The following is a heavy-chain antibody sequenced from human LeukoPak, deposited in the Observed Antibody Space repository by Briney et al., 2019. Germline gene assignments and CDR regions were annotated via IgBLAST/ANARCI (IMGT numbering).Heavy chain of an antibody. CDR3: TEFYFDRSGYADY. CDR2: IYYSGST. Sequence: SETLSLTCTVSGGSVSSGSYYWSWIRQPPGKGLEWIGYIYYSGSTNYNPSLKRRVTISVDTSKNQFSLKLRSVTAADTAVYYCTEFYFDRSGYADYWGQGTLVTVSS. D-gene: IGHD3-22*01. J-gene: IGHJ4*02. CDR1: GGSVSSGSYY. V-gene: IGHV4-61*01.